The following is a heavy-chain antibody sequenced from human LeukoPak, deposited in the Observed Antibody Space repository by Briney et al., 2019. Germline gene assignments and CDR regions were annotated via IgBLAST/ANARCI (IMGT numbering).Heavy chain of an antibody. D-gene: IGHD6-13*01. Sequence: PSETLSLTCTVSGGAISTYYWSWIRQPPGKGLEWIGYIYYRGSTNYNPSLEGRVTISVDTSNNQFSLKLISVTAADTAVYYCASGHSSSSSWFDPWGQGTLVTVSS. CDR3: ASGHSSSSSWFDP. CDR2: IYYRGST. CDR1: GGAISTYY. V-gene: IGHV4-59*01. J-gene: IGHJ5*02.